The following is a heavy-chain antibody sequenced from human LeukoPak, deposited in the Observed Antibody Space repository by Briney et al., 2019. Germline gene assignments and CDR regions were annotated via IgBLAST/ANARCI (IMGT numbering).Heavy chain of an antibody. CDR1: GGSISSSSYY. V-gene: IGHV4-39*07. Sequence: PSETLSLTCTVSGGSISSSSYYWGWIRQPPGKGLEWIGSIYYSGSTYYNPSLKSRVTISVGTSKNQFSLKLSSVTAADTAVYYCAREAYSGSYYNWFDPWGQGTLVTVSS. CDR3: AREAYSGSYYNWFDP. D-gene: IGHD1-26*01. J-gene: IGHJ5*02. CDR2: IYYSGST.